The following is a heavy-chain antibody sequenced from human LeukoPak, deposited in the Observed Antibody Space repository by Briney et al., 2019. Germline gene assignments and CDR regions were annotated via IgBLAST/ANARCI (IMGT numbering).Heavy chain of an antibody. CDR3: ARGFYYDSSGRPDGGAFDI. CDR1: GFTFSSYG. CDR2: ISYDGSNK. D-gene: IGHD3-22*01. V-gene: IGHV3-30*03. J-gene: IGHJ3*02. Sequence: GGSLRLSCAASGFTFSSYGMHWVRQAPGKGLEWVAVISYDGSNKYYADSVKGRFTISRDNSKNTLYLQMNSLRAEDTAVYYCARGFYYDSSGRPDGGAFDIWGQGTMVTVSS.